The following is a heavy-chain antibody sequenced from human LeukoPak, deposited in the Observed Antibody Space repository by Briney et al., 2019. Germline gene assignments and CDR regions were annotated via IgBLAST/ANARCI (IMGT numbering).Heavy chain of an antibody. Sequence: SETLSLTCTVSGGSISSSSKYWGWIRQPPGKGLEWIGSIYYSGSSYYNPSLKSRVTISVDTSKNQFSLKLSSVTAADTAVYFCARHGASGSFLYYFDYWGQGTLVTVSS. D-gene: IGHD1-26*01. J-gene: IGHJ4*02. V-gene: IGHV4-39*01. CDR3: ARHGASGSFLYYFDY. CDR2: IYYSGSS. CDR1: GGSISSSSKY.